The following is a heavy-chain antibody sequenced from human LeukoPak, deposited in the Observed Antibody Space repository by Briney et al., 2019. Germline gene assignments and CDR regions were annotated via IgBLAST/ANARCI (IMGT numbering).Heavy chain of an antibody. J-gene: IGHJ4*02. V-gene: IGHV3-30*02. D-gene: IGHD3-10*01. Sequence: GGSLRLSCAASGFTFSSYGMHWVRQAPGKGLEWVAFIRYDGSNKYYADSVKGRFTISRDNSKNTLYLQMNSLRAEDTAVYYCAKDLDGIAMVRGGGFDYWGQGTLVTVSS. CDR1: GFTFSSYG. CDR2: IRYDGSNK. CDR3: AKDLDGIAMVRGGGFDY.